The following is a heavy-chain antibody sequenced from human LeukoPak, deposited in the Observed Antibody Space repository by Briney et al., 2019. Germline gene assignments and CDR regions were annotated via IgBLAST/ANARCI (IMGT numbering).Heavy chain of an antibody. CDR1: GGSISSGGYY. D-gene: IGHD3-10*01. Sequence: SETLSLTCTVSGGSISSGGYYWSWIRQPAGKGLEWIGRIYTSGSTNYNPSLKSRVTISVDTSKNQFSLKLSSVTAADTAVYYCARGEYYYGSGSMANWFDPWGQGTLVTVSS. V-gene: IGHV4-61*02. J-gene: IGHJ5*02. CDR2: IYTSGST. CDR3: ARGEYYYGSGSMANWFDP.